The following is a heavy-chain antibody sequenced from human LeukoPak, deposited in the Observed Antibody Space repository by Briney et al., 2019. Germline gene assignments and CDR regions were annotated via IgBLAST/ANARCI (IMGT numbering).Heavy chain of an antibody. CDR3: AKDGDSWRYYFDY. D-gene: IGHD4-17*01. J-gene: IGHJ4*02. Sequence: GGSLRLSCVASGFTFSSYAMHWVRQTPGKGLEYVSGINSNGGSTHYANSVKGRFTISRDNAKNSLFLQMNSLRAEDTAVYYCAKDGDSWRYYFDYWGQGTLVTVSS. V-gene: IGHV3-64*01. CDR1: GFTFSSYA. CDR2: INSNGGST.